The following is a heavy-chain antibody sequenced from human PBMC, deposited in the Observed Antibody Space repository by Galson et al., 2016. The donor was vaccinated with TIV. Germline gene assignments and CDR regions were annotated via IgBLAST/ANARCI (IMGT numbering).Heavy chain of an antibody. V-gene: IGHV3-23*01. CDR2: ISAGGGRT. D-gene: IGHD3-22*01. CDR3: AKMDSSGFDYVRRFDF. Sequence: SLRLSCAASGFNFSSYEMNWVRQAPGKGLEWVSGISAGGGRTNYADSVKGRFTIPRDNPKNTLYLQMSSLRAEDTAVYFCAKMDSSGFDYVRRFDFWGQGTLATVSS. CDR1: GFNFSSYE. J-gene: IGHJ4*02.